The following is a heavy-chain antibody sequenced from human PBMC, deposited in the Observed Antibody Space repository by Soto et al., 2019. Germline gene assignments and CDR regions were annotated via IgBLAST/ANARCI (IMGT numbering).Heavy chain of an antibody. CDR3: ARHLEYSYDFDY. J-gene: IGHJ4*02. D-gene: IGHD5-18*01. V-gene: IGHV4-39*01. CDR2: IYYSGST. Sequence: QLQLQESGPGLVKPSETLSLTCTVSGGSISSSSYYWGWIRQPPGKGLEWIGSIYYSGSTYYNPSLKSRVTISVDTSKNQFSLKLSSVTAADTAVYYCARHLEYSYDFDYWGQGTLVTVSS. CDR1: GGSISSSSYY.